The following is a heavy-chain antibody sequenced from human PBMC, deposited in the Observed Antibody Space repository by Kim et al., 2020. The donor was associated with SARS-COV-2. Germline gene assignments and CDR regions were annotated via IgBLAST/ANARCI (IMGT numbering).Heavy chain of an antibody. D-gene: IGHD1-26*01. J-gene: IGHJ6*02. Sequence: GGSLRLSCAASGFTFSSYGMHWVRQAPGKGLEWVAVISYDGSNKYYADSVKGRFTISRDNSKNTLYLQMNSLRAEDTAVYYCARAPGGSPLWHDYYYYGMDVWGQGTTVTVSS. CDR1: GFTFSSYG. CDR2: ISYDGSNK. CDR3: ARAPGGSPLWHDYYYYGMDV. V-gene: IGHV3-33*05.